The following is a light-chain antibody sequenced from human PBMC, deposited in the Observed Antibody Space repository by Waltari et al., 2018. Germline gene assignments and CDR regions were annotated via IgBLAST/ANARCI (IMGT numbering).Light chain of an antibody. CDR2: WAS. CDR3: QQYYHIART. V-gene: IGKV4-1*01. J-gene: IGKJ1*01. CDR1: QSLLFRSNNKNY. Sequence: DTVMTQSPDSLAVSLGERATINCKSSQSLLFRSNNKNYLAWYQQKPGQPPKLLIHWASTRESGVPDRVSGSGSGTDFTLTISSLQAEDVAVYYCQQYYHIARTFGQGTRVEIK.